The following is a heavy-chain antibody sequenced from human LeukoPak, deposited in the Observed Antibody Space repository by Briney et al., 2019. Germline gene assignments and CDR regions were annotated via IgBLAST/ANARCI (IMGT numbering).Heavy chain of an antibody. CDR2: ISGSGGST. Sequence: GGSLRLSCAASGFTFSSSAMSWVRQAPGKGLEWVSAISGSGGSTYYADSVKGRFTISRDNSKNTLYLQMNSLRAEDTAVYYCAKESRSGYYPTLFDYWGQGTLVTVSS. CDR1: GFTFSSSA. D-gene: IGHD3-22*01. CDR3: AKESRSGYYPTLFDY. J-gene: IGHJ4*02. V-gene: IGHV3-23*01.